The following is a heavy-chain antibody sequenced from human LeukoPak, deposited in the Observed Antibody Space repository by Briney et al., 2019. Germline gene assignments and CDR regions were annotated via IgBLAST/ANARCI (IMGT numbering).Heavy chain of an antibody. D-gene: IGHD3-10*01. CDR1: GGSFSGYY. V-gene: IGHV4-34*01. CDR3: ARALSITMVRGTPYMDV. J-gene: IGHJ6*03. CDR2: INHSGST. Sequence: SETLSLTCAVYGGSFSGYYWSWIRQPPGKGLEWIGEINHSGSTNYNPSLKSRVTISVDASKNQFSLKLSSVTAADTAVYYCARALSITMVRGTPYMDVWGKGTTVTVSS.